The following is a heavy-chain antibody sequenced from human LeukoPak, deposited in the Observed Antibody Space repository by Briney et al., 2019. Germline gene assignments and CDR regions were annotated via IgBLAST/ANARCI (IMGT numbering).Heavy chain of an antibody. CDR2: ISDDGSSK. CDR1: GFTFRNYG. CDR3: AKDRETTASGTFDY. D-gene: IGHD6-13*01. J-gene: IGHJ4*02. V-gene: IGHV3-30*18. Sequence: GGSLRLSCAASGFTFRNYGMHCLRQAPGKGVEWVAVISDDGSSKHYADSVKGRFTISRDNSNNTLYLQMNSLRAEDTAVYYCAKDRETTASGTFDYWGQGTLVTVSS.